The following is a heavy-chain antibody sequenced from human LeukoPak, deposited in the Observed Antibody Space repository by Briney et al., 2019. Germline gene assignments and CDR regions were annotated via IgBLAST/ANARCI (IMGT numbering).Heavy chain of an antibody. V-gene: IGHV3-53*01. Sequence: GSVRLSCAVSGFSVSSTYMTWVRQAPGKGLEWVSITYSDGNTYYAESVRGRFTVSRGYSKNTLYLQMKSLRVEDTAFYYCARDLSYLDYWGQGTLVTVSS. CDR1: GFSVSSTY. CDR3: ARDLSYLDY. CDR2: TYSDGNT. D-gene: IGHD1-20*01. J-gene: IGHJ4*02.